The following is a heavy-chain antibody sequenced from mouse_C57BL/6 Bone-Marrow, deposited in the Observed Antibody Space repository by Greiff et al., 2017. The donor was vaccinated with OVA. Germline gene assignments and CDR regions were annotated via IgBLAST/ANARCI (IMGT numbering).Heavy chain of an antibody. CDR3: AKGYLAWFAY. J-gene: IGHJ3*01. CDR2: IYPSDSET. CDR1: GYTFTSYW. D-gene: IGHD3-1*01. V-gene: IGHV1-61*01. Sequence: QVQLQQSGAELVRPGSSVKLSCKASGYTFTSYWMDWVKQRPGQGLEWIGNIYPSDSETHYNQKFKDKATLTVDKSSSTAYMQLSSLTSEDSAVYYCAKGYLAWFAYWGQGTLVTVSA.